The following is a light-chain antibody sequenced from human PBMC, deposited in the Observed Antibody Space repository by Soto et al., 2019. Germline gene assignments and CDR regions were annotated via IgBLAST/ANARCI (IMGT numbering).Light chain of an antibody. J-gene: IGLJ1*01. CDR2: EVS. CDR1: SSDVGNYNY. CDR3: SSYTSSSTLDV. V-gene: IGLV2-14*01. Sequence: QSVLTQPASVSGSPGQSITISCIGTSSDVGNYNYVSWYQQHPGKAPKVVIYEVSNRPSGVSNRFSGSKSGNTASLTISGLQAEDEADYYCSSYTSSSTLDVFGTGTKVTVL.